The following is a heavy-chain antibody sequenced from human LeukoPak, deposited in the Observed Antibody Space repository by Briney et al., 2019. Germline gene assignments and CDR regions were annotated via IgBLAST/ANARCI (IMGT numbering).Heavy chain of an antibody. CDR1: GFTFSNAW. CDR2: IKSKTDGGTT. J-gene: IGHJ4*02. V-gene: IGHV3-15*01. Sequence: GGSLRLSCAASGFTFSNAWMSWVRQAPGKGLEWVGRIKSKTDGGTTDYAAPVKGRFTISRDDSKNTLYLQMNSLKTEDTAVYYCTTDPPGGSSLIDYWGQGTLVTVSS. D-gene: IGHD2-15*01. CDR3: TTDPPGGSSLIDY.